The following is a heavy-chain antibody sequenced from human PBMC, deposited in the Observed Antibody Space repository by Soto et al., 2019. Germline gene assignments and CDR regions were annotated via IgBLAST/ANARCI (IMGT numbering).Heavy chain of an antibody. J-gene: IGHJ5*02. D-gene: IGHD6-6*01. CDR2: IYYTGST. CDR3: ARDLNIAPPPYNWFDP. V-gene: IGHV4-59*01. CDR1: GDSIRRFY. Sequence: SETLSLTCTVSGDSIRRFYWSWIRQPPGKGLEWIGYIYYTGSTNYNPSLMSRVTLSVDTSKNQFSLKMRSVTAADTAVYYCARDLNIAPPPYNWFDPWGQGTLVTVSS.